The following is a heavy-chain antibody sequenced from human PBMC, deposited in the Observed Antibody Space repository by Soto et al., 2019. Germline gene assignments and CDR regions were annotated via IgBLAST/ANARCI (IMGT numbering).Heavy chain of an antibody. J-gene: IGHJ5*02. CDR1: GGTFSSYA. Sequence: QVKLVQSGAEVKKPWSSVKVSCKASGGTFSSYAISWVRQAPGQGLEWMGGIIPIFGTANYAQKFQGRVTITADESTSTAYMELSSLISEDTAVYYCARDLGQLLFSDPWGQGTLVTVSS. D-gene: IGHD2-2*01. CDR3: ARDLGQLLFSDP. V-gene: IGHV1-69*01. CDR2: IIPIFGTA.